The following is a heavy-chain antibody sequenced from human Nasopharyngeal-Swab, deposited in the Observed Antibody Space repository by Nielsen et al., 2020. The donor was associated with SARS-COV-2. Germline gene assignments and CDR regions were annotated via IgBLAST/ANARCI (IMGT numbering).Heavy chain of an antibody. J-gene: IGHJ6*03. V-gene: IGHV1-24*01. D-gene: IGHD6-13*01. CDR1: AYTPTDLS. CDR3: ATGSWGATGYYYMDV. CDR2: FDPEDGDT. Sequence: ASAKDTSNVAAYTPTDLSIHCARQPPPKGLEWMGGFDPEDGDTIYAQKFQGRVTMTEDTSTDTAYMELSSLRSEDTAVYYCATGSWGATGYYYMDVWGKGTTVTVSS.